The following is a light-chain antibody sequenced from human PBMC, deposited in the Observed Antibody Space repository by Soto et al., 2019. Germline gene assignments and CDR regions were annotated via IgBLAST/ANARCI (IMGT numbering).Light chain of an antibody. Sequence: DIQTTQSPSTLSASVGDRVTVTCRASRSISSWVAWYQQKPGKAPKLLIYKASALESGVPSRFSGSGSGTEFTLTISSLQPDDFATYYCQQYNSSPWTFGQGTKVDIK. J-gene: IGKJ1*01. CDR2: KAS. V-gene: IGKV1-5*03. CDR1: RSISSW. CDR3: QQYNSSPWT.